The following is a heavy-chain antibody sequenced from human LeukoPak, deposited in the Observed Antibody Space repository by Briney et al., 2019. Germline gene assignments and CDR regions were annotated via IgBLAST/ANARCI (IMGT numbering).Heavy chain of an antibody. Sequence: ASVKVSCKPSGYTVTGYYMHWVGQAAGQGLECMGWINPNSGGSNHAQKFQDRVTMTRDTSISTAYMELSGLRSDDTAFYYCARGSAVGATTGIDYWGQGALVTVSS. CDR2: INPNSGGS. D-gene: IGHD1-26*01. CDR3: ARGSAVGATTGIDY. CDR1: GYTVTGYY. J-gene: IGHJ4*02. V-gene: IGHV1-2*02.